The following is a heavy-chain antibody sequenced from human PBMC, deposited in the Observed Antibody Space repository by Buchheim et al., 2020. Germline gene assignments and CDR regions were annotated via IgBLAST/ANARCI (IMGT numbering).Heavy chain of an antibody. CDR3: AREPYYDYIWGSSRFDY. Sequence: EVQLVESGGGLVQPGGSLRLSCAASGFTFSTYWMSWVRQAPGKGLEWVASIKQDGSEKYYVDSVKGRFTLSRNNAKNSLYLQMNSLRAEDTAVFYCAREPYYDYIWGSSRFDYWGQGAL. D-gene: IGHD3-16*02. CDR2: IKQDGSEK. V-gene: IGHV3-7*01. J-gene: IGHJ4*02. CDR1: GFTFSTYW.